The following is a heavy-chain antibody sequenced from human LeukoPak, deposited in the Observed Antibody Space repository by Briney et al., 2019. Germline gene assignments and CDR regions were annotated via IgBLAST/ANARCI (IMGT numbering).Heavy chain of an antibody. J-gene: IGHJ4*02. Sequence: KPSETLSLTCTVSGASISSYYWNWIRQPPGKGLEWIGYIYYSGRTNYNPSLGSRVTISLDTSKNQSSLKLRFVTAGDTAVYYCARVPALALTTGEAFDSWGQGTLVTVSS. CDR2: IYYSGRT. V-gene: IGHV4-59*01. CDR1: GASISSYY. D-gene: IGHD4-17*01. CDR3: ARVPALALTTGEAFDS.